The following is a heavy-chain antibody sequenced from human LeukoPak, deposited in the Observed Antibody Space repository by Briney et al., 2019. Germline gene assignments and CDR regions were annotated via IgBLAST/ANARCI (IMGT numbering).Heavy chain of an antibody. D-gene: IGHD1-26*01. J-gene: IGHJ3*01. Sequence: GGSLRLSCAASGLTFSNAWVSWVRQAPGKGLEWVSGISWNSGSIAYADSVKGRFTISRDNAKNSLYLQMNSLGAEDTALYYCAKKAGDRGPYAFDLWGQGTLVTVSS. V-gene: IGHV3-9*01. CDR3: AKKAGDRGPYAFDL. CDR1: GLTFSNAW. CDR2: ISWNSGSI.